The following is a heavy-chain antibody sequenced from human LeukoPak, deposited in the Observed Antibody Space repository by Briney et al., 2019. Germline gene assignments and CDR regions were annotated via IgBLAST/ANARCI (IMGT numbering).Heavy chain of an antibody. V-gene: IGHV3-11*01. J-gene: IGHJ4*02. CDR1: GFTFNDYY. CDR3: ARDGGWTFDY. D-gene: IGHD6-19*01. CDR2: ISSSGTPI. Sequence: GGSLRLSCAASGFTFNDYYMSWIRQAPGKGLEGISYISSSGTPIYYADSVKGRFTISRDNAKNSLYLQMNSLRAEDTAVYYCARDGGWTFDYWGQGTLVTVSS.